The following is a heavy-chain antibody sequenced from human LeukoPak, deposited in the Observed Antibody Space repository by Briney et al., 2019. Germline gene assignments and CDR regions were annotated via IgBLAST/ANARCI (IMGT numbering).Heavy chain of an antibody. V-gene: IGHV1-2*02. Sequence: ASVKVSCKASGYTFTGYNVHWVRQAPGQGLEWLGWINPNSGDTLYPQKFQGRVTLTRDTSISTAYMDLNRLTSDDTAVYYCVRDVRNWNDDYWGQGTLVTVSS. CDR1: GYTFTGYN. D-gene: IGHD1-1*01. J-gene: IGHJ4*02. CDR3: VRDVRNWNDDY. CDR2: INPNSGDT.